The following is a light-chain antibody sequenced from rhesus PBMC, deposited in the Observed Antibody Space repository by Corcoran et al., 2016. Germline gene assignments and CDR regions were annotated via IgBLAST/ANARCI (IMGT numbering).Light chain of an antibody. CDR3: YQHSSGYRT. J-gene: IGKJ1*01. CDR2: GAS. Sequence: QVILTQSPATLSLSQGERATLSCRASQSVSSYLAWYQKKPGQAPRLLIYGASSRATGIPDRFSGSGAGTDVTLTISRLEPEDVGVYHCYQHSSGYRTFGQGTKVEIK. V-gene: IGKV3-10*01. CDR1: QSVSSY.